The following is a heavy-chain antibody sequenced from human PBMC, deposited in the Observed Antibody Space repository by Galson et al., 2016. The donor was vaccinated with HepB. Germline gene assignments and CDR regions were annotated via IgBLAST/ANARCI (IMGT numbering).Heavy chain of an antibody. D-gene: IGHD2-15*01. J-gene: IGHJ4*02. V-gene: IGHV4-31*03. CDR3: AGYEVVSFDY. CDR2: IYYSGGT. Sequence: LSLTCTDSGGSISSRGYYWSWIRQHPGKGLEWIGYIYYSGGTYYNPSLQSRLTISLDTSKNHFSLKLDSVTAADTAVYYCAGYEVVSFDYWGQGTLVTVSS. CDR1: GGSISSRGYY.